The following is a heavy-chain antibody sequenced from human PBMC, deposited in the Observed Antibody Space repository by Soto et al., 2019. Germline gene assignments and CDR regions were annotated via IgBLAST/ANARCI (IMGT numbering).Heavy chain of an antibody. CDR3: ARDRRARGSYSLYYYYGMDV. CDR1: GYTFTSYG. V-gene: IGHV1-18*01. Sequence: ASVKVSCKASGYTFTSYGIRWVRQAPGQGLEWMGWISAYNGNTNYAQKLQGRVTMTTDTSTSTAYMELRSLRSDDTAVYYCARDRRARGSYSLYYYYGMDVWGQGTTVTVSS. CDR2: ISAYNGNT. J-gene: IGHJ6*02. D-gene: IGHD1-26*01.